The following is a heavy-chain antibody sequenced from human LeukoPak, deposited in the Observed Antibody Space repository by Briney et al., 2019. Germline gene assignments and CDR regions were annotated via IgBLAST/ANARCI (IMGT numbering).Heavy chain of an antibody. CDR3: AKDYSSGWYLRLSYYFDY. CDR2: IRYDGSNK. Sequence: PGGSLRLSCAASGFTFSSYGMHWVRQAPGKGLEWVAFIRYDGSNKYYADSVKGRFTISRDNSKNTLYLQMNSLRAEDTAVYYCAKDYSSGWYLRLSYYFDYWGQGTLVTVSS. CDR1: GFTFSSYG. J-gene: IGHJ4*02. V-gene: IGHV3-30*02. D-gene: IGHD6-19*01.